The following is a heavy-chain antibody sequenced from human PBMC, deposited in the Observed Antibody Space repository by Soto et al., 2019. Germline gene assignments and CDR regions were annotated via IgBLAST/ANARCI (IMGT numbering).Heavy chain of an antibody. D-gene: IGHD1-26*01. CDR1: GDSVSSNSAA. V-gene: IGHV6-1*01. CDR3: ARDSGSYPTHYYYYGTDG. CDR2: TYYRSKWYY. J-gene: IGHJ6*02. Sequence: PSQTLSLTCAISGDSVSSNSAAWNWIRQSPSRGLEWLGRTYYRSKWYYDYAVSVKSRITINPDTPKNQFSLQLNSVTPEDTAVYYCARDSGSYPTHYYYYGTDGWAQGTTVTVCS.